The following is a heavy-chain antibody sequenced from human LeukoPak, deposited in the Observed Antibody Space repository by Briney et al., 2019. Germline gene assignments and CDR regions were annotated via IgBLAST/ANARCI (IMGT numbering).Heavy chain of an antibody. J-gene: IGHJ4*02. CDR2: ISGSGGST. CDR3: ARLDRITGTDDY. V-gene: IGHV3-23*01. Sequence: GGSLRLSCAASGFTFSSYAMSWVRQAPGKGLEWVSAISGSGGSTYYADSVKGRFTISRDNSKNTLHLQMNSLRAEDTAVYYCARLDRITGTDDYWGQGTLVTVSS. D-gene: IGHD1-20*01. CDR1: GFTFSSYA.